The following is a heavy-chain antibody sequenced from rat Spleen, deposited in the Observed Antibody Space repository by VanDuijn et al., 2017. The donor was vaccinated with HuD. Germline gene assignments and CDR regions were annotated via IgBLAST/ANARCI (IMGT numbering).Heavy chain of an antibody. J-gene: IGHJ2*01. CDR2: INDNGGST. D-gene: IGHD5-1*01. CDR1: GFIFSRSA. V-gene: IGHV5-29*01. Sequence: EVQLVESGGGLVQPGRSLKLSCAASGFIFSRSAMAWIRQAPGKGLEWIASINDNGGSTFYPDSVKDRFTISRDNAKSTLYLQMNSLRSEDTATYYCSRGDGSWDYWGQGVMVTVSS. CDR3: SRGDGSWDY.